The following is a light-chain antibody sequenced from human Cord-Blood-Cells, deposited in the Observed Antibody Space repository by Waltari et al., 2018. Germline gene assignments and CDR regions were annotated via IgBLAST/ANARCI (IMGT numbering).Light chain of an antibody. CDR1: QSISSY. Sequence: DIQMTQSPSSLSASVGDRVTITCRASQSISSYLNWYQQKPGKAPKLLIYAASSLQSGVPSRFSVSGSGTDFTLTISSLQPEDFATYYCQQSYSTPPFGQGTKVEIK. V-gene: IGKV1-39*01. J-gene: IGKJ1*01. CDR3: QQSYSTPP. CDR2: AAS.